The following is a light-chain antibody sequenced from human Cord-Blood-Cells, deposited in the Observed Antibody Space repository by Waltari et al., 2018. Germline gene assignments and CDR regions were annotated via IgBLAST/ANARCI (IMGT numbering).Light chain of an antibody. CDR3: QQYNSYWLT. CDR1: QSISSW. CDR2: KAS. Sequence: DIQMTQSPSTLSASVGDRVTITCRASQSISSWLAWYQQKPGKAPKLRIYKASSLESGVPSRFSGSGSGTEFTLTISSLQPDDFATYYCQQYNSYWLTFGGGTKVEIK. J-gene: IGKJ4*01. V-gene: IGKV1-5*03.